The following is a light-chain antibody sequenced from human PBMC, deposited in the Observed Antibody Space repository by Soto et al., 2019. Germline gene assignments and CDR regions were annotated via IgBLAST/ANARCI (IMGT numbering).Light chain of an antibody. V-gene: IGKV1-6*01. Sequence: AIQMTQSPSSLSSSVGDRVTITCRASQDIRNDLGWYQHKPGKAPNLLIYNASSLQSGVPSRFNGSGSGTEFTLTISSLQPEDSATYYCLQDDSYPRTFGPGTKVYVK. J-gene: IGKJ3*01. CDR3: LQDDSYPRT. CDR1: QDIRND. CDR2: NAS.